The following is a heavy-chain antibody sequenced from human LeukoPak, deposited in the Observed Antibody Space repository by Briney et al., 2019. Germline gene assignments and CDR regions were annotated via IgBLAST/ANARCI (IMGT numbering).Heavy chain of an antibody. CDR1: GGSISSDY. J-gene: IGHJ3*02. Sequence: PSETLSLTCTVSGGSISSDYWSWIRQPPGKGPEWIGYIYYSGSTNYNPSLKSRVTISVDTSKNQFSLKLSSVTAADTAVYYCARGYYDSSGYYVDAFDIWGQGTMVTVSS. D-gene: IGHD3-22*01. V-gene: IGHV4-59*01. CDR2: IYYSGST. CDR3: ARGYYDSSGYYVDAFDI.